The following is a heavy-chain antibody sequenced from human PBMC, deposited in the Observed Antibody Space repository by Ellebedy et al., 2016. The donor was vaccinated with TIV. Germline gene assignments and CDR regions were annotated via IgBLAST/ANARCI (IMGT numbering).Heavy chain of an antibody. Sequence: GESLKISXAASGFTVSSNYMSWVRQAPGKGLEWVSVIYSGGSTYYADSVKGRFTIPRDNSKNTLYLQMNSLRAEDTAVYYCAKSVQPFQVGLKDYWGQGTLVTVSS. CDR3: AKSVQPFQVGLKDY. J-gene: IGHJ4*02. CDR2: IYSGGST. V-gene: IGHV3-66*01. D-gene: IGHD1-26*01. CDR1: GFTVSSNY.